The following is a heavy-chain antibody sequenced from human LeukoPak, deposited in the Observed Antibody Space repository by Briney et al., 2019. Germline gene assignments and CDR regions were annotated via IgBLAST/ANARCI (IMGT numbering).Heavy chain of an antibody. CDR1: GGAFSSYA. D-gene: IGHD3-22*01. Sequence: SVKVSCKASGGAFSSYAISWVRQAPGQGLEWMGGIIPIFGTANYAQKFQGRVTITADESTSTAYMELSSLRSEDTAVYYCARGSYYDSSGYYKYYFDYWGQGTLVTVSS. CDR3: ARGSYYDSSGYYKYYFDY. J-gene: IGHJ4*02. CDR2: IIPIFGTA. V-gene: IGHV1-69*01.